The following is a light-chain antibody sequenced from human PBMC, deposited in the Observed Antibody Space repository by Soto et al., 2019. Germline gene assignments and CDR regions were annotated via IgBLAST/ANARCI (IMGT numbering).Light chain of an antibody. J-gene: IGKJ1*01. CDR2: AAA. Sequence: DIRMTQSPSSLSASVGDSVTITSRASQSISSYLNWYQQKPGKAPKLLIDAAASLQSGVPLRFSGSGSGTDFTLTISSLQPEDFATYYCQQSYSTPPAFGQGTKVDIK. V-gene: IGKV1-39*01. CDR1: QSISSY. CDR3: QQSYSTPPA.